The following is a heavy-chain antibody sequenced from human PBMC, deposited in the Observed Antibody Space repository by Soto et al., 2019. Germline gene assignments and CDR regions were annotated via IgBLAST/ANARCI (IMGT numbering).Heavy chain of an antibody. Sequence: GGSLRLSCAASGFTFNNYALNWVRQAPGKGLEWDSAIRGSGSRAECADAVKVRFAISRDNSQNSLFLQMSYMPADHTGVYYGGKGGSLYYYPHTMADWGQGTTGTSP. D-gene: IGHD3-10*01. V-gene: IGHV3-23*01. CDR1: GFTFNNYA. J-gene: IGHJ6*02. CDR2: IRGSGSRA. CDR3: GKGGSLYYYPHTMAD.